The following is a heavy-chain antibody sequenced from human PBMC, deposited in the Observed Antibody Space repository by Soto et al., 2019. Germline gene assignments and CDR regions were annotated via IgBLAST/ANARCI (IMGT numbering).Heavy chain of an antibody. Sequence: QVHLVQSGAEVKKPGASVKVSCKGSGYTFTSYGITWVRQAPGQGLEWMGWISAHNGNTDYAQKLQGRLTVTRDTSTSTAYMELRSLRSDDTAVYYCARGRYVNYWGQGALVTVSS. CDR1: GYTFTSYG. CDR3: ARGRYVNY. V-gene: IGHV1-18*01. J-gene: IGHJ4*02. CDR2: ISAHNGNT. D-gene: IGHD1-1*01.